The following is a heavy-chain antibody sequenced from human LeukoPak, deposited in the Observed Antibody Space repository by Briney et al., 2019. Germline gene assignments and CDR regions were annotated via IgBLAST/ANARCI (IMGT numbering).Heavy chain of an antibody. V-gene: IGHV3-21*01. D-gene: IGHD5-12*01. Sequence: TGGSLRLSCAASGFTFITYSMSWVRQAPGKGLEWVSSISSSSSSYIYYADSVKGRFTISRDNAKNSLYLQMNSLRAEDTAVYYCARDKRGYDFPTHYYYYMDVWGKGTTVTISS. J-gene: IGHJ6*03. CDR3: ARDKRGYDFPTHYYYYMDV. CDR1: GFTFITYS. CDR2: ISSSSSSYI.